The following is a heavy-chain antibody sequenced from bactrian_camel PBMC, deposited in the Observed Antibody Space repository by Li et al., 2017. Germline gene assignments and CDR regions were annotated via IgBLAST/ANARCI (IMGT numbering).Heavy chain of an antibody. CDR1: GYTSGTYC. CDR3: AVDSSLILRGGCRVGAEFLGT. J-gene: IGHJ4*01. D-gene: IGHD5*01. Sequence: HVQLVESGGGSVQAGGSLRLSCTASGYTSGTYCMSWYRQAPGKEREGVATIDKDGKTTYADSVKGRFTISTDNAPNTWHLQMNTLTPEDTAIYYCAVDSSLILRGGCRVGAEFLGTWGQGTQVTVS. V-gene: IGHV3S53*01. CDR2: IDKDGKT.